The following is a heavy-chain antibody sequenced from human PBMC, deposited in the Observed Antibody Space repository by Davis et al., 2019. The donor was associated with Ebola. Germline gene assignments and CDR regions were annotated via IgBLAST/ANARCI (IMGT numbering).Heavy chain of an antibody. J-gene: IGHJ2*01. CDR2: IKSKTDGGTI. CDR3: TSTPYSSSSHFDL. CDR1: GFTVSSNS. D-gene: IGHD6-6*01. V-gene: IGHV3-15*01. Sequence: GESLKISCAASGFTVSSNSMNWVRQAPGKGLEWVGRIKSKTDGGTIDYAAPVKGRFTLPRDDSENTLYLQMNSLKTEDTAVYYCTSTPYSSSSHFDLWGRGTLVTVSS.